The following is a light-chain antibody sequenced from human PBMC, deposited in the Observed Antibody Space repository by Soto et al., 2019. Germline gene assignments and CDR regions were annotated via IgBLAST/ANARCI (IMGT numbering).Light chain of an antibody. CDR3: SSYTSSSTWL. CDR2: EVS. CDR1: SSDVGAYNY. V-gene: IGLV2-14*03. J-gene: IGLJ3*02. Sequence: QSVLTQPASVSGSPGQSITISCTGTSSDVGAYNYVSWYQQHPGKAPKLMIYEVSNRPSGVSNRFSGSKSANTASLTISGLQAGDEADYYCSSYTSSSTWLFGGGTKPTVL.